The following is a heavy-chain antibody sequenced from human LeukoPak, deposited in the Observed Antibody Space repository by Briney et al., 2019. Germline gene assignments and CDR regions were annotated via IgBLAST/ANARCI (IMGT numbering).Heavy chain of an antibody. J-gene: IGHJ3*01. CDR1: GFTFSAYS. CDR2: ISTSSSYI. D-gene: IGHD5-24*01. V-gene: IGHV3-21*01. Sequence: GGSLRLSCAASGFTFSAYSMDWVRQAPGKGLEWVSSISTSSSYIYYADSVKGRFTVSRDNAKNSLFLQMNNLRAEDTALYYCARDREMGTIRNGFDVWGQGTIVSVSS. CDR3: ARDREMGTIRNGFDV.